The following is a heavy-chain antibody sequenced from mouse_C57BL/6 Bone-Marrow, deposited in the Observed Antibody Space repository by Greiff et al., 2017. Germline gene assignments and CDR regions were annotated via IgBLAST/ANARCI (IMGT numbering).Heavy chain of an antibody. CDR1: GYTFTSYG. CDR2: IYPRSGNT. J-gene: IGHJ3*01. Sequence: VQLQESGAELARPGASVKLSCKASGYTFTSYGISWVKQRTGQGLEWIGEIYPRSGNTYYNEKFKGKATLTADKSSSTAYMELRSLTSEDSAVYFCARSGYSGSPFAYWGQGTLVTVSA. V-gene: IGHV1-81*01. D-gene: IGHD1-1*01. CDR3: ARSGYSGSPFAY.